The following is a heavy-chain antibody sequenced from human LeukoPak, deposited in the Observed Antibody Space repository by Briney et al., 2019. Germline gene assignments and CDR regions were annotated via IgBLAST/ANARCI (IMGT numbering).Heavy chain of an antibody. CDR1: GFTFSSYW. CDR2: IKQDGSEK. CDR3: AREPYYYDSSGYSLPDYYGMDV. Sequence: PGGSLRLSCAASGFTFSSYWMSWVRQAPGKGLEWVANIKQDGSEKYYVDSVKGRFTISRDNAKNSLYLQMNSLRAEDTAVYYCAREPYYYDSSGYSLPDYYGMDVWGQGTTVTVSS. D-gene: IGHD3-22*01. V-gene: IGHV3-7*01. J-gene: IGHJ6*02.